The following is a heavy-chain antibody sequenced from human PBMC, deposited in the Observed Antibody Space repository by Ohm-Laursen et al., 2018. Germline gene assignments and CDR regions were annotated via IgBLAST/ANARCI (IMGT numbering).Heavy chain of an antibody. CDR1: GFTFSSYT. CDR2: ISSSSSYI. CDR3: ARVGGGLLDY. Sequence: GSLRLSCSASGFTFSSYTMNWVRQAPGKGLEWVSSISSSSSYIYYADSVKGRFTISRDNAKNSLYLQMNSLRAEDTAVYYCARVGGGLLDYWGQGTLVTVSS. J-gene: IGHJ4*02. D-gene: IGHD3-10*01. V-gene: IGHV3-21*04.